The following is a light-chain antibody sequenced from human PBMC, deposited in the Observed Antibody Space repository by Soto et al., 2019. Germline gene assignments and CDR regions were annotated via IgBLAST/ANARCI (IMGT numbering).Light chain of an antibody. CDR2: VAS. Sequence: EMLMTKSTATLSVSPGERGTLSCRASQIVSSYLAWYQQKPGQPPRLLIYVASTRSAGIPARFSGSGSGTEFTLTISSLQSEDFAVYYCQQYKDWPPRFGQGTKVEIK. V-gene: IGKV3-15*01. J-gene: IGKJ1*01. CDR1: QIVSSY. CDR3: QQYKDWPPR.